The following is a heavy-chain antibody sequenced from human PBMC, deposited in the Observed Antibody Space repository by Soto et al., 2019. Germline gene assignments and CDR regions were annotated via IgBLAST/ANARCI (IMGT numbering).Heavy chain of an antibody. CDR1: GVSITGYY. CDR2: ISYSGST. Sequence: NPSETLSLTCTVSGVSITGYYWSWVRQPPGKGLEYIGYISYSGSTNYNPSLKSRVTISVDTSKNQFSLKLTSVTAADTAVYYCARDLRGGPYYFDFWGQGTLVTVSS. CDR3: ARDLRGGPYYFDF. D-gene: IGHD2-15*01. V-gene: IGHV4-59*01. J-gene: IGHJ4*02.